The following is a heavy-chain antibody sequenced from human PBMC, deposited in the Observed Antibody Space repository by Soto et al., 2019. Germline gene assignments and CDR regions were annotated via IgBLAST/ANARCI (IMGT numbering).Heavy chain of an antibody. D-gene: IGHD3-3*01. CDR1: GFTFSSYS. Sequence: GGSLRLSCAASGFTFSSYSMNWVRQAPGKGLEWVSSISSSSSYIYYADSVKGRFTISRDNAKNSLYLQMNSLRAEDTAVYYCARDEGFLEWFPSPGNWFDPWGQGTLVTVSS. V-gene: IGHV3-21*01. CDR3: ARDEGFLEWFPSPGNWFDP. CDR2: ISSSSSYI. J-gene: IGHJ5*02.